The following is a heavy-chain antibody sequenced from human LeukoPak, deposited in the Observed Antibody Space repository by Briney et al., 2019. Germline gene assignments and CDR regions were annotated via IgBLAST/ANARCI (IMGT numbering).Heavy chain of an antibody. V-gene: IGHV3-30*02. D-gene: IGHD6-19*01. CDR3: FSYSSGWYVNY. Sequence: PGGSLRLSCAASGFTFSSYGMHWVRQAPGKGLEWVAFIRYDGSNKYYADSVKGRFTISRDNSKNTLYLQMNGLRAEDTAVYYCFSYSSGWYVNYWGQGTLVTVSS. J-gene: IGHJ4*02. CDR1: GFTFSSYG. CDR2: IRYDGSNK.